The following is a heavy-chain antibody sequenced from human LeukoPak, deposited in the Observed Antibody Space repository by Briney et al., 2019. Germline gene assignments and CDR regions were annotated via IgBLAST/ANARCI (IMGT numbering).Heavy chain of an antibody. J-gene: IGHJ3*02. D-gene: IGHD4-23*01. V-gene: IGHV4-59*01. CDR3: ARGGTAVVTPYAFDI. Sequence: SETLSLTCTVSGGSISTYYWSWIRQPPGKGLEWIGYIYYSGSTNYHPSVKSRVTMSVDTSKKQFSLNLSSLTAADTAVYYCARGGTAVVTPYAFDIWGQGTMVTVSS. CDR2: IYYSGST. CDR1: GGSISTYY.